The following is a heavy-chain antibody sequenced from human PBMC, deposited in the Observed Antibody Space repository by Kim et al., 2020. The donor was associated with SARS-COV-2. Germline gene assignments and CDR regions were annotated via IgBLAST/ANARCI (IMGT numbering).Heavy chain of an antibody. Sequence: GGSLRLSCAASGFTFSSYAMSWVRQAPGKGLEWVSAISGSGGSTYYADSVKGRFTISRDNSKNTLYLQMNSLRAEDTAVYYCAKKMVQGVIRDVFDILGQGAMVTVAS. V-gene: IGHV3-23*01. CDR3: AKKMVQGVIRDVFDI. CDR2: ISGSGGST. J-gene: IGHJ3*02. D-gene: IGHD3-10*01. CDR1: GFTFSSYA.